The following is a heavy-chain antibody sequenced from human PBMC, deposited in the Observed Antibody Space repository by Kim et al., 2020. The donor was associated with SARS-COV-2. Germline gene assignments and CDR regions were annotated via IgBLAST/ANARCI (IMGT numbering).Heavy chain of an antibody. CDR2: IYYSGST. CDR1: GGSISSGGYY. J-gene: IGHJ4*02. D-gene: IGHD3-16*01. V-gene: IGHV4-31*03. CDR3: ARADYDYVWGTPGYFDY. Sequence: SETLSLTCTVSGGSISSGGYYWSWIRQHPGKGLEWIGYIYYSGSTYYNPSLKSRVTISVDTSKNQFSLKLSSVTAADTAVYYCARADYDYVWGTPGYFDYWGQGTLVTVSS.